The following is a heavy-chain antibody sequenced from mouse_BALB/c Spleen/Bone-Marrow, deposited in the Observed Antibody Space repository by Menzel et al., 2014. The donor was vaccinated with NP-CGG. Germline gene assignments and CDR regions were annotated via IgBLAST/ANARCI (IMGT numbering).Heavy chain of an antibody. V-gene: IGHV1-69*01. CDR2: IDPSDSYI. Sequence: QVQLTQSGAELVMPGASVKMSCKASGYTFTDYWMHWVKQRPGQGLEWIGAIDPSDSYISYNQKFKGKATLTVDESSSTAYMQFSSLTSEDSAVFHCARSDYRYDPLANWGQGTLVTVSA. CDR3: ARSDYRYDPLAN. D-gene: IGHD2-14*01. CDR1: GYTFTDYW. J-gene: IGHJ3*01.